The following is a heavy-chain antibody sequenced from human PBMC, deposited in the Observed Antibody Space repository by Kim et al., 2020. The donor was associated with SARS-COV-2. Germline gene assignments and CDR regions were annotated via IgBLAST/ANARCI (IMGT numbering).Heavy chain of an antibody. J-gene: IGHJ4*02. V-gene: IGHV4-34*01. Sequence: TPSFRGRVTISVATSKNQCSLKLSSVTAADTAVYYCARDEYSSGWLGVDYWGQGTLVTVSS. D-gene: IGHD6-19*01. CDR3: ARDEYSSGWLGVDY.